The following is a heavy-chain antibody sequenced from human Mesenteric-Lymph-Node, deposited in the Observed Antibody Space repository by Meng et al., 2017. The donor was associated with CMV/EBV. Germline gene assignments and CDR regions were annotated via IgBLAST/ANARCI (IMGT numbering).Heavy chain of an antibody. CDR2: INPSGGGT. V-gene: IGHV1-46*01. CDR3: ARYLRAPMVRGVMGYGMDV. J-gene: IGHJ6*02. CDR1: GYTFTSYH. D-gene: IGHD3-10*01. Sequence: ASVKVSCKASGYTFTSYHIHWVRQAPGQGLEWMGIINPSGGGTSYAQKFQGRVTMTSDTSTSTVYMELSSLRSDDTAVYYCARYLRAPMVRGVMGYGMDVWGQGTTVTVSS.